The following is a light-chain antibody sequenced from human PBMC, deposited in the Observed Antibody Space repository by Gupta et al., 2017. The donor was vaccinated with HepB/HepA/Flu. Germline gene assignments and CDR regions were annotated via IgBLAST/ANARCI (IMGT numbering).Light chain of an antibody. CDR3: QQYGSSPFT. V-gene: IGKV3-20*01. CDR2: GVS. CDR1: QSVGSSY. Sequence: EIVLTQSPGTLSLSPGERVTLSCRASQSVGSSYLAWYQQKPGQAPRLLIYGVSSRATGIPDRFSGSESGTDFTLTISGLEPEDFAMYYCQQYGSSPFTFGQGTRLEIK. J-gene: IGKJ5*01.